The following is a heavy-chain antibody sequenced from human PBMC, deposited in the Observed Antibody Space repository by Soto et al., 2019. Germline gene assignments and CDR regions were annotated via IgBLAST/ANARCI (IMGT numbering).Heavy chain of an antibody. V-gene: IGHV1-18*01. CDR1: GYKFPDYG. CDR2: ISAYNGDT. D-gene: IGHD1-26*01. Sequence: QARLTQSGPEVKKLGASVKVSCKASGYKFPDYGISWVRRAPGQGPEWLGWISAYNGDTEYANKFQGRITVTTDTCTTTVYLELRRLRPEDTAIYYCARVEDSGTYLIWGQGTLVTASS. CDR3: ARVEDSGTYLI. J-gene: IGHJ4*02.